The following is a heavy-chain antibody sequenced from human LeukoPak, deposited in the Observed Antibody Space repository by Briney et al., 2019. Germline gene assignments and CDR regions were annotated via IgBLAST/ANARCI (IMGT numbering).Heavy chain of an antibody. Sequence: GGSLRLSCAAPGFTFSTYGMHWVRQAPGKGLEWVSFIRYVGINKYYADSVKGRFTISRDNSKNTLYLQMNSLRPEDTALYYCAKEGDYYGSGSYRTTHVYDYYYMDVWGKGTTVTISS. J-gene: IGHJ6*03. V-gene: IGHV3-30*02. CDR2: IRYVGINK. CDR1: GFTFSTYG. CDR3: AKEGDYYGSGSYRTTHVYDYYYMDV. D-gene: IGHD3-10*01.